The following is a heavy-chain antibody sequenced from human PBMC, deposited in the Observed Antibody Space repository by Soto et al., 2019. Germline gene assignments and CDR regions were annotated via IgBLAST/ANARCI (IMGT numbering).Heavy chain of an antibody. CDR2: IYSGGST. Sequence: GGSLRLSCAASGFTFSSYAMSWVRQAPGKGLEWVSVIYSGGSTYYADSVKGRFTISRDNSKNTLYLQMNSLRAEDTAVYYCAREKRLRYFDWFSMDVWGKGTTVTVSS. CDR1: GFTFSSYA. J-gene: IGHJ6*04. V-gene: IGHV3-66*01. CDR3: AREKRLRYFDWFSMDV. D-gene: IGHD3-9*01.